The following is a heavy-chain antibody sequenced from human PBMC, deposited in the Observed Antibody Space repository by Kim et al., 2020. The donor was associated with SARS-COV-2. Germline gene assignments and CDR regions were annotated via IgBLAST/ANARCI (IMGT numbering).Heavy chain of an antibody. CDR3: ARQKIVDITLLDY. J-gene: IGHJ4*02. D-gene: IGHD3-22*01. V-gene: IGHV3-7*01. Sequence: YVDSVKGRFTISRDNAKNSRYLQMDSLRAEDTAVYYCARQKIVDITLLDYWGQGMLVTVSS.